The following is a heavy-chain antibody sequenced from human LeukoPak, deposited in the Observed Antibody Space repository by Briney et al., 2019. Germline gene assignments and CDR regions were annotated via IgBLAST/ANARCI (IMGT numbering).Heavy chain of an antibody. D-gene: IGHD3-10*01. Sequence: GESLKISCRGSGYSFIHYWIGWVRQMPGKGLEWMGIIYPGDSDTRYSPSFRGQVTISADKSINTAYLQWSSLKASDTAMYYCARQDGSGLYYFDYWGQGTLVTVSS. J-gene: IGHJ4*02. V-gene: IGHV5-51*01. CDR1: GYSFIHYW. CDR3: ARQDGSGLYYFDY. CDR2: IYPGDSDT.